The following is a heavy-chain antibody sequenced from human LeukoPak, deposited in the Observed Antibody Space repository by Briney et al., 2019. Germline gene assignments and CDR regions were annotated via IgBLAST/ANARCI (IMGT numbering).Heavy chain of an antibody. Sequence: EASVKVSCKASGGTFSSYAISWVRQAPGQGLEWMGGIIPIFGTANYAQKFQGRVTITADKSMSTAYMELSSLRSEDTAVYYCARVIAAAGGGDYFDYWGQGTLVTVSS. J-gene: IGHJ4*02. CDR3: ARVIAAAGGGDYFDY. D-gene: IGHD6-13*01. CDR2: IIPIFGTA. CDR1: GGTFSSYA. V-gene: IGHV1-69*06.